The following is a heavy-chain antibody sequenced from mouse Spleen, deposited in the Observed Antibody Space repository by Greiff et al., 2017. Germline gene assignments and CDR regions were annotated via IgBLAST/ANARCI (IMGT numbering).Heavy chain of an antibody. Sequence: EVKLVESEGGLVQPGSSMKLSCTASGFTFSDYYMAWVRQVPEKGLEWVANINYDGSSTYYLDSLKSRFIISRDNAKNILYLQMSSLKSEDTATYYCARDEGGDPYWYFDVWGAGTTVTVSS. CDR3: ARDEGGDPYWYFDV. CDR1: GFTFSDYY. J-gene: IGHJ1*01. CDR2: INYDGSST. V-gene: IGHV5-16*01.